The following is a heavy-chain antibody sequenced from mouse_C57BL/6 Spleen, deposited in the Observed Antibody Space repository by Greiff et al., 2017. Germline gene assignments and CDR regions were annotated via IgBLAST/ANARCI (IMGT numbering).Heavy chain of an antibody. CDR1: GFTFSDYG. D-gene: IGHD2-5*01. Sequence: EVMLVESGGGLVKPGGSLKLSCAASGFTFSDYGMHWVRQAPEKGLEWVAYISSGSSTIYYADTVKGRFTFSRDNAKNTLFLQMTSLRSEDTAMYYCARYYSNYERYFDVWGTGTTGTVAS. J-gene: IGHJ1*03. V-gene: IGHV5-17*01. CDR3: ARYYSNYERYFDV. CDR2: ISSGSSTI.